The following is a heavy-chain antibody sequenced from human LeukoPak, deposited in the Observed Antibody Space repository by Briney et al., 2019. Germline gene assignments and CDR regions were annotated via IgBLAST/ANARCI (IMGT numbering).Heavy chain of an antibody. D-gene: IGHD1-26*01. Sequence: GGSLRLSCSASRFTFSNYWMSWVRQGPGKGLEWVANMKQDGREINYVDSVKGRFTISRDNAKNSLYLQMNSLRVEDTAVYYCARVSGDGESSYRALDIWGQGTMVTVSS. CDR2: MKQDGREI. CDR1: RFTFSNYW. J-gene: IGHJ3*02. V-gene: IGHV3-7*01. CDR3: ARVSGDGESSYRALDI.